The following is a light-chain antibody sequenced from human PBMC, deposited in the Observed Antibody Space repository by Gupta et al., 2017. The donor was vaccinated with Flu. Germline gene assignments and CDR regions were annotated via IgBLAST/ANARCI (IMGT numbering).Light chain of an antibody. CDR1: QSISSW. V-gene: IGKV1-5*03. Sequence: GDRITITCRARQSISSWLAWYQQKPGKAPKVLIFEASNLESGVPSRFSGSGFGTEFTLTVSSLQPDDFATYYCQQYDTYPFTFGQGTKLEIK. CDR2: EAS. J-gene: IGKJ2*01. CDR3: QQYDTYPFT.